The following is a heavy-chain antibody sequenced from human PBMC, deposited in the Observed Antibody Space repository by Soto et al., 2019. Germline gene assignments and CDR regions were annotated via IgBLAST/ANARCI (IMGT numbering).Heavy chain of an antibody. D-gene: IGHD5-12*01. J-gene: IGHJ3*02. CDR3: AKDFDIVATELDAFDI. V-gene: IGHV3-23*01. CDR2: ISGSGGST. Sequence: EVQPLESGGGLVQPGGSLRLSCAASGFTFSSYAMSWVRQAPGKGLEWVSAISGSGGSTYYADSVKGRFTISRDNSKNTLYLQMNSLRAEDTAVYYCAKDFDIVATELDAFDIWGQGTMVTVSS. CDR1: GFTFSSYA.